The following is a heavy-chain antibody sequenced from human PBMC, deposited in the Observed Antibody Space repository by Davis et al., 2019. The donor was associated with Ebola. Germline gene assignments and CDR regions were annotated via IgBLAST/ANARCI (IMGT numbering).Heavy chain of an antibody. Sequence: GESLKISCAASDFTVTPNDMNWVRQAPGKGLEWISYITSSSLIHLADSVRGRFTISRDNARNSLYLQLNSLRDEDTAVYYCAREARYAIGVNDYWGQGTLVTVSS. CDR1: DFTVTPND. J-gene: IGHJ4*02. V-gene: IGHV3-69-1*01. D-gene: IGHD3-3*01. CDR3: AREARYAIGVNDY. CDR2: ITSSSLI.